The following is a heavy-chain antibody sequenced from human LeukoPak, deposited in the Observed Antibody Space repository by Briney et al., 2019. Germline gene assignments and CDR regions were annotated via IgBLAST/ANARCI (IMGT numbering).Heavy chain of an antibody. CDR2: IGWDGTTS. Sequence: PGGSLRLSCAASGFTFDDYAMHWVRQAPGKGLEWVSLIGWDGTTSYYADSVKGRFTISRDNSKSSLYLQMNSLRPEDTALYYCAKGSVSASRGFDWLSAIDYWGRGTLVTVSS. J-gene: IGHJ4*02. CDR3: AKGSVSASRGFDWLSAIDY. CDR1: GFTFDDYA. D-gene: IGHD3-9*01. V-gene: IGHV3-43D*03.